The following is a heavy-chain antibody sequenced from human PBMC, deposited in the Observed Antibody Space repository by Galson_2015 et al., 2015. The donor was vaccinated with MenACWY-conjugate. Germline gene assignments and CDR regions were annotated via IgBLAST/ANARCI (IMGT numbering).Heavy chain of an antibody. CDR1: GFTFSSYA. Sequence: SLRLSCAASGFTFSSYAMSWVRQAPGKGLEWVSAISGSGGSTYYADSVKGRFTISRDNSKNTLYLQMNSLRAEDTAVYYCAKSGIVVSQKLDYWGQGTLVTVSS. D-gene: IGHD3-22*01. J-gene: IGHJ4*02. CDR2: ISGSGGST. V-gene: IGHV3-23*01. CDR3: AKSGIVVSQKLDY.